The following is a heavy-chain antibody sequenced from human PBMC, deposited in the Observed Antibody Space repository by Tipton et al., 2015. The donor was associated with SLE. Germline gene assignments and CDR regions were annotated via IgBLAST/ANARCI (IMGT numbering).Heavy chain of an antibody. D-gene: IGHD3-3*01. V-gene: IGHV3-33*01. Sequence: SLRLSCAASGFTFSSYGMHWVRQAPGKGLEWVAVIWYDGSNKYYADSVKGRFTISRDNSKNTLYLQMNSLRAEDTAVYYCAREPEGDFWGGNWFDPWGQGTLVTVSS. CDR3: AREPEGDFWGGNWFDP. CDR2: IWYDGSNK. J-gene: IGHJ5*02. CDR1: GFTFSSYG.